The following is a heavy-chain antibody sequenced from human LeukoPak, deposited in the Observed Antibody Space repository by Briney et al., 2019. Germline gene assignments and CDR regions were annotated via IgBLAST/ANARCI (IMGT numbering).Heavy chain of an antibody. V-gene: IGHV3-23*01. J-gene: IGHJ3*02. Sequence: PGGSLRLSCAASGFTFRSHDMSWVRQAPGKGLEWVSGISAGGGSTFYADSVKGRFTISRDNSKNTLYLQMNGLRVEDTAVYYCVREGPRGLAFDIWGQGTMVTVS. CDR2: ISAGGGST. CDR3: VREGPRGLAFDI. D-gene: IGHD3/OR15-3a*01. CDR1: GFTFRSHD.